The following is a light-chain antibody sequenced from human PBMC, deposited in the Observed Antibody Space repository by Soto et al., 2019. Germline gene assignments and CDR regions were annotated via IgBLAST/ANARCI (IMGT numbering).Light chain of an antibody. V-gene: IGKV3-11*01. J-gene: IGKJ2*01. CDR3: QQRSNSPT. CDR2: DAS. Sequence: EIVLTQSPSTLSLSPGERATLTCRASQSVSSYLAWYQQKPGQAPRLLIYDASNRATGIPPRFSGSGSRTDFPLTISRLEHEDFADYYCQQRSNSPTFGQGTKLEIK. CDR1: QSVSSY.